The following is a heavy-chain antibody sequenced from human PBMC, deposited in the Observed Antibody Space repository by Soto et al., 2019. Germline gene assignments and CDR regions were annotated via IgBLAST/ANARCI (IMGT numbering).Heavy chain of an antibody. CDR1: GGTFSSYA. Sequence: SVKVSCKASGGTFSSYAISWVRQAPGQGLEWMGGIIPIFGTANYAQKFQGRVTITADESTSTAYMELSSLRSEDTAVYYCARVTPYGSGIYFDYWGQGTLVTVSS. CDR3: ARVTPYGSGIYFDY. D-gene: IGHD3-10*01. CDR2: IIPIFGTA. J-gene: IGHJ4*02. V-gene: IGHV1-69*13.